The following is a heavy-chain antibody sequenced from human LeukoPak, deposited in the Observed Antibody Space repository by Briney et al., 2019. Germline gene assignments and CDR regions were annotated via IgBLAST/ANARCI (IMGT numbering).Heavy chain of an antibody. CDR1: GFTFTRNW. CDR3: ARDGFSTGSHDY. D-gene: IGHD6-19*01. V-gene: IGHV3-7*01. J-gene: IGHJ4*02. CDR2: INGEGTSI. Sequence: PGGSLRLSCAASGFTFTRNWMSWVRQAPGKGLEWVANINGEGTSIHYVDSVKGRFTISRDNTKNSVFLKMNSLRADDTAVYYCARDGFSTGSHDYWGQGTLVTVSS.